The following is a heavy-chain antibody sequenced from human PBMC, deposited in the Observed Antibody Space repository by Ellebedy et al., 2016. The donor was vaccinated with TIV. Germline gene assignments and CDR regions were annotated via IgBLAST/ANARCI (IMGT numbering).Heavy chain of an antibody. Sequence: GGSLRLXCAASGFPFSSYAMSWVRQPPGKGLEWVSSISDSGGNTYYADSVRGRFTFSRDNSKNTLYLQMNSLRAEDTAVYYCAKGWLGAGAGTDFDHWGPGTLVTVSS. CDR3: AKGWLGAGAGTDFDH. CDR2: ISDSGGNT. CDR1: GFPFSSYA. D-gene: IGHD6-13*01. V-gene: IGHV3-23*01. J-gene: IGHJ4*02.